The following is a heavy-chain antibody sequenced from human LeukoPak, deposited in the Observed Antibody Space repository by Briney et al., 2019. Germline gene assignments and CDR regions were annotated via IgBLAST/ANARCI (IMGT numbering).Heavy chain of an antibody. CDR3: ARVPHPPFLTGYSGAFDI. CDR1: GFTFTSSA. CDR2: IVVGSGNT. J-gene: IGHJ3*02. V-gene: IGHV1-58*01. D-gene: IGHD3-9*01. Sequence: GASVKVSCKASGFTFTSSAVQWVRQARGQRLEWIGWIVVGSGNTNYAQKFQERATITRDMSTSTAYMELSSLRSEDTAVYYCARVPHPPFLTGYSGAFDIWGQGTMVTVSS.